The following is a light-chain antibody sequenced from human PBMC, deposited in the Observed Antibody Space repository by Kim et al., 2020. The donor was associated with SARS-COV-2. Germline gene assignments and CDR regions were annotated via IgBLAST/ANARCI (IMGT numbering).Light chain of an antibody. CDR3: NSRDSSGNHVV. Sequence: LGHTVRFTCQGDSLRIYYSSWYQQKPGQAPVLVIYGKNNRPSGIPDRFSGSSSGNTASLTITGAQAEDEADYYCNSRDSSGNHVVFGGGTKLTVL. CDR2: GKN. J-gene: IGLJ2*01. V-gene: IGLV3-19*01. CDR1: SLRIYY.